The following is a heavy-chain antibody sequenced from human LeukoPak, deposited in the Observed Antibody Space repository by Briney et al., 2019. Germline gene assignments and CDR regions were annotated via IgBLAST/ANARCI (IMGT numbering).Heavy chain of an antibody. CDR2: IWYDGSNK. D-gene: IGHD4-17*01. V-gene: IGHV3-33*06. Sequence: PGWSLRLSCAASGFTFSSYGMHWVRQDPGKGLEWVAVIWYDGSNKYYADSVKGRFTISRDNSKNTLYLQMNSLRAEDTAVYYCAKSSHLGVTVTADYWGQGTPVTVSS. CDR3: AKSSHLGVTVTADY. J-gene: IGHJ4*02. CDR1: GFTFSSYG.